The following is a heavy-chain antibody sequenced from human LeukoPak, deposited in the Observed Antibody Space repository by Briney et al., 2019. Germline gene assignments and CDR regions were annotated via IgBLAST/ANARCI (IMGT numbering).Heavy chain of an antibody. CDR2: ISSSGSTI. V-gene: IGHV3-11*01. D-gene: IGHD2-15*01. CDR1: GFTFSDYY. CDR3: ARDHEIVVVVAATPGLFDY. J-gene: IGHJ4*02. Sequence: GGSLRLSCAASGFTFSDYYMSWIRQAPGKGLEWVSYISSSGSTIYYADSVKGRFTISRDNAKNSLYLQMNSLRAEDTAVYYCARDHEIVVVVAATPGLFDYWGQGTLVTVSS.